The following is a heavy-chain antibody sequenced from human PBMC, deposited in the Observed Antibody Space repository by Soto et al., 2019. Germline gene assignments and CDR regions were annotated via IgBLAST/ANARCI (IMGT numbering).Heavy chain of an antibody. D-gene: IGHD3-22*01. CDR2: IYWNDDK. V-gene: IGHV2-5*01. CDR1: GFSFSTSGVG. CDR3: ARLNYYDSSGEPDAFDI. J-gene: IGHJ3*02. Sequence: QITLKESGPTLVKPTQTLTLTCTFSGFSFSTSGVGVGWIRQPPGKALEWLALIYWNDDKRYSPSLKSRLTITKDTSKNQVVLTMTNMDPVDTATYYCARLNYYDSSGEPDAFDIWGQGTMVTVSS.